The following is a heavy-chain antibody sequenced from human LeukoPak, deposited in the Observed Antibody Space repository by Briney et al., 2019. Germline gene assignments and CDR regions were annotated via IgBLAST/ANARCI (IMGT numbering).Heavy chain of an antibody. CDR1: GYTLTELS. D-gene: IGHD3-22*01. V-gene: IGHV1-24*01. CDR3: ATVNYYDSSGYFWRKWFDP. Sequence: ASVKVSCKVSGYTLTELSMHWVRQAPGKGREWMGGFDPEDGETIYAQKFQGRVTITEDTSTDTAYMELSSLRSEDTAVYYCATVNYYDSSGYFWRKWFDPWGQGTLVTVSS. CDR2: FDPEDGET. J-gene: IGHJ5*02.